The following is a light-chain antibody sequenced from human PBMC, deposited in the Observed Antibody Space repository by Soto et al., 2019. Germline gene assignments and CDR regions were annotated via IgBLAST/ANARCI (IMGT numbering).Light chain of an antibody. V-gene: IGKV1-9*01. Sequence: DIQLTQSPSFLSASVGDRVTITCRASQGISSYLAWYQQKPGKAPKVLIYAASTLQSVVPSRFSGSGSGTEFTLTINSLQPEDFETYYCQQVNSYPLTFGHGTKVDIK. CDR3: QQVNSYPLT. J-gene: IGKJ3*01. CDR2: AAS. CDR1: QGISSY.